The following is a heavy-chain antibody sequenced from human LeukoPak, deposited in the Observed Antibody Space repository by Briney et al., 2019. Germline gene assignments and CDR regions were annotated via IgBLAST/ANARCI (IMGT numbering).Heavy chain of an antibody. CDR2: IYYSGST. Sequence: SETLSLTCTVSGGSISSYYRSWIRQPPGKGLEWIGYIYYSGSTNYNPSLKSRVTISVDTSKNQFSLKLSSVTAADTAVYYCASSSSWYFYFDYWGQGTLVTVSS. J-gene: IGHJ4*02. D-gene: IGHD6-13*01. V-gene: IGHV4-59*08. CDR3: ASSSSWYFYFDY. CDR1: GGSISSYY.